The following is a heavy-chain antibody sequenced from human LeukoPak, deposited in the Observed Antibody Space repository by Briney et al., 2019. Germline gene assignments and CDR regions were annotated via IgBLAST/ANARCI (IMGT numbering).Heavy chain of an antibody. CDR2: ISGSGGST. V-gene: IGHV3-23*01. Sequence: GGSLRLSCAASGFTFSSYAMSWVRQAPGKGLEWVSAISGSGGSTYYADSVKGRFTISRDNSKNTLYLQMNSLRAEDTAVYYCASRITMVRGVPMGYYGMDVWGQGATVTVSS. J-gene: IGHJ6*02. D-gene: IGHD3-10*01. CDR3: ASRITMVRGVPMGYYGMDV. CDR1: GFTFSSYA.